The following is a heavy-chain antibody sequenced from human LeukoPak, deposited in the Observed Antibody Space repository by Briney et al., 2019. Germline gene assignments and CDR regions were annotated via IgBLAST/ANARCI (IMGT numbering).Heavy chain of an antibody. V-gene: IGHV3-30*02. D-gene: IGHD4-17*01. Sequence: GGSLRLSCAASGFTFSSYGMHWVRQAPGKGLEWVAFIRYDGSNKYYADSVKGRFTISRDNSKNTLYLQMNSLRAEDTAVYYCARGARKGDDYGGFFDYWGQGTLVTVSS. CDR1: GFTFSSYG. CDR2: IRYDGSNK. J-gene: IGHJ4*02. CDR3: ARGARKGDDYGGFFDY.